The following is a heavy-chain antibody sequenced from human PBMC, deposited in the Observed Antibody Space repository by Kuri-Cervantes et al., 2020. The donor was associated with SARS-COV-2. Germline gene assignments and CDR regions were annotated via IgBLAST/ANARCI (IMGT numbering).Heavy chain of an antibody. CDR1: GFTFSSYS. D-gene: IGHD4-11*01. J-gene: IGHJ4*02. CDR2: ISSSSSYI. Sequence: GESLKISCAASGFTFSSYSMNWVRQAPGKGLEWVSSISSSSSYIYYADSVKGRFTISRDNAKNSLYLQMNSLRAEDTAVYYCARDGDYSNYGMYYFDYWGQGTLVTVSS. CDR3: ARDGDYSNYGMYYFDY. V-gene: IGHV3-21*01.